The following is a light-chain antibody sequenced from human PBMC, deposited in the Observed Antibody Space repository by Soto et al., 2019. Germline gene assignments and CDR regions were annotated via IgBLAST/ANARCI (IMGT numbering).Light chain of an antibody. J-gene: IGKJ1*01. CDR2: DAS. CDR3: QQCYMGWT. Sequence: DIKMTKSPSTLSASVGDRVTITCRASQSFGRFLAWYQHQPGKAPKLLIYDASTLESGVPSRFSGTGSGTEFTFSINSLQPEDFGTYYCQQCYMGWTFGQGTKVDFK. V-gene: IGKV1-5*01. CDR1: QSFGRF.